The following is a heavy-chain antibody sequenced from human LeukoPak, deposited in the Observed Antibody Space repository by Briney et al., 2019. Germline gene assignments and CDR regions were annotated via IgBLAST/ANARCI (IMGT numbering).Heavy chain of an antibody. V-gene: IGHV3-21*01. CDR1: GFTFSSYS. CDR2: ISSSSSYI. Sequence: GGSLRLSCAASGFTFSSYSMNWVRQAPGKGLEWVSSISSSSSYIYYADSVKGRFTISRDNAKNSLYLQMNSLRAEDTAVYYCARALIAARFTYFDYWGQGTLVTVSS. CDR3: ARALIAARFTYFDY. J-gene: IGHJ4*02. D-gene: IGHD6-6*01.